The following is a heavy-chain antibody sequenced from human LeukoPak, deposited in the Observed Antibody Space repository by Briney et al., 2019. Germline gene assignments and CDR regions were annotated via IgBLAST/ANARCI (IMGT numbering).Heavy chain of an antibody. J-gene: IGHJ6*03. Sequence: GASVKVSXKVSGYTLTELSMHWVRQAPGKGLEWMGGFDPEDGETIYAQKFQGRVTMTEDTSTDTAYMELSSLRSEDTAVYYCATATTDNYYYYYMDVWGKGITVTVSS. V-gene: IGHV1-24*01. CDR1: GYTLTELS. CDR2: FDPEDGET. CDR3: ATATTDNYYYYYMDV. D-gene: IGHD4-11*01.